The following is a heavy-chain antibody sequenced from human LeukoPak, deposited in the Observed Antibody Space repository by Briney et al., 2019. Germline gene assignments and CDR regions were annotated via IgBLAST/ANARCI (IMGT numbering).Heavy chain of an antibody. V-gene: IGHV3-9*01. CDR2: ISWNSGSI. J-gene: IGHJ6*04. CDR3: AELGITMIGGV. D-gene: IGHD3-10*02. Sequence: AGGSLRLSCAASGFTFYDYAMHCVRQAPGKGLEWVSGISWNSGSIGYADSVRGRFTISRDNAKNSLYLQMNSLRAEDTALYYCAELGITMIGGVWGKGTTVTISS. CDR1: GFTFYDYA.